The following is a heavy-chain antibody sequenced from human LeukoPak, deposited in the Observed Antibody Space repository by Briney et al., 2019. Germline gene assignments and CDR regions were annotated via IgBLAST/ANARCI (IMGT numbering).Heavy chain of an antibody. J-gene: IGHJ4*02. Sequence: ASVKVSCKAAGYTFTRYAITWWRQAPGQGLKGMGWISTYNGETKYAQKLQGRVTMTTDTSTRTAYMELRSLRSYDRAVYYCARDPSNTSGWNPYFEYWGQGTLVTVSS. V-gene: IGHV1-18*01. CDR1: GYTFTRYA. CDR2: ISTYNGET. CDR3: ARDPSNTSGWNPYFEY. D-gene: IGHD6-19*01.